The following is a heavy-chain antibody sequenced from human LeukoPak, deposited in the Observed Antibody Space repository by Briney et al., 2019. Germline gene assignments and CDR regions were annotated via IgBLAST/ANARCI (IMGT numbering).Heavy chain of an antibody. Sequence: GGSLRLSCAASGFTFSSYAMSWVRQAPGKGLEWVSAISGSGGSTYYADSVKGRFTISRDNSKNTLYLQMNSLRAEDTAVYCCAKCLLAVTTTSSFDYWGQGTLVTVSS. D-gene: IGHD4-17*01. CDR1: GFTFSSYA. J-gene: IGHJ4*02. CDR2: ISGSGGST. CDR3: AKCLLAVTTTSSFDY. V-gene: IGHV3-23*01.